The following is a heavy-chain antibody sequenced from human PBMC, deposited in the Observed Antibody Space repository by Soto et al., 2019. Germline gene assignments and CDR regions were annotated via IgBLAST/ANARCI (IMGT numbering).Heavy chain of an antibody. Sequence: QVQLVQSGAAVKKPGSSVKVSCKASGGTFSSYTISWVRQAPGQGLEWMGRIIPILGIANYAQKFQGRVTITADKSTSTAYMELSSLRSEDTAVYYCARSRGIAVAGTGFDYWGQGTLVTVSS. CDR1: GGTFSSYT. CDR3: ARSRGIAVAGTGFDY. V-gene: IGHV1-69*02. J-gene: IGHJ4*02. D-gene: IGHD6-19*01. CDR2: IIPILGIA.